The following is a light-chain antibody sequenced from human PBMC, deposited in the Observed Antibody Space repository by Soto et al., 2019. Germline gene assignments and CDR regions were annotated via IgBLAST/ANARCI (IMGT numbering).Light chain of an antibody. Sequence: ESVLTQSPGTLSLSPGERATLSCRASQSVSSTYLAWYQQKPGQAPRLLIYAASTRAAGIPDRFSGSRSATDFTLTISRLEPEDFAAYYCQQYGGSPLYRFAQGTRLEIK. CDR2: AAS. J-gene: IGKJ2*03. V-gene: IGKV3-20*01. CDR1: QSVSSTY. CDR3: QQYGGSPLYR.